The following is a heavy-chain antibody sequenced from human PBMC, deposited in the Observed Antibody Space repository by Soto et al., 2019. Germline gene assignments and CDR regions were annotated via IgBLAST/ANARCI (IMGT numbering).Heavy chain of an antibody. CDR2: INHSAIT. Sequence: QVQLEQWGAGLLKPSETLSLTCAVYGGSFSGYYWSWIRQPPGKGLEWLGEINHSAITDYNPSLKSRVTISIDTSKNQSSLKLDTVTAADTAVYYCAIGPMMWLPGGGDWGQGTLVTVSS. D-gene: IGHD3-22*01. CDR3: AIGPMMWLPGGGD. V-gene: IGHV4-34*01. CDR1: GGSFSGYY. J-gene: IGHJ4*02.